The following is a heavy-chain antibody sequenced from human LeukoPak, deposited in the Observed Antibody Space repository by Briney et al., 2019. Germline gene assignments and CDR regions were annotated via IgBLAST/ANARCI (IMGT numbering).Heavy chain of an antibody. J-gene: IGHJ4*02. D-gene: IGHD3-10*01. CDR1: GFTFRNHG. CDR3: AKDDAWLRFGE. CDR2: ISPSADIK. Sequence: PGGSLRLSCAASGFTFRNHGMHWVRQSPGKGREWVSGISPSADIKYYADSVKGRFTISRDNSKNMLYLEVISLTADDTAVYYCAKDDAWLRFGEWSQGTLVTVSS. V-gene: IGHV3-23*01.